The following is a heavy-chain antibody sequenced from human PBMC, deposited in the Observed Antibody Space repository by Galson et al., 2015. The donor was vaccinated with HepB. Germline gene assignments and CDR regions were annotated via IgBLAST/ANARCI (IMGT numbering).Heavy chain of an antibody. D-gene: IGHD6-13*01. CDR2: ISWDGGST. CDR3: AKGLYSSSWYSSYYYYGMDV. CDR1: GFTFDDYT. J-gene: IGHJ6*02. V-gene: IGHV3-43*01. Sequence: SLRLSCAASGFTFDDYTMHWVRQAPGKGLEWVSLISWDGGSTYYADSVKGRFTISRDNSKNSLYLQMNSLRTEDTALYYCAKGLYSSSWYSSYYYYGMDVWGQGTTVTVSS.